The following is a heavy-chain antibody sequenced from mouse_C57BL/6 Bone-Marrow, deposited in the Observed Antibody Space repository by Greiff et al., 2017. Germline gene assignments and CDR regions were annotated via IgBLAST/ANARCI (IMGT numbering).Heavy chain of an antibody. Sequence: QVQLQQSGAELVKPGASVKLSCKASGYTFTSYWMHWVKQRPGQGLEWIGMIHPNSGSTNYNEKFKSKATLTVDKSSSTAYMQLSSLTSEDSAVYYCARKGRSLFDYWGQGTTLTVSS. CDR1: GYTFTSYW. J-gene: IGHJ2*01. V-gene: IGHV1-64*01. CDR3: ARKGRSLFDY. CDR2: IHPNSGST.